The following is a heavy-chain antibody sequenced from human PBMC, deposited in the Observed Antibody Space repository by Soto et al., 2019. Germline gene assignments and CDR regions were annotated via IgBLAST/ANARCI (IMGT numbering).Heavy chain of an antibody. Sequence: ASVKVSCKASGYTFTGYYMHCVRQAPGQGLEWMGWINPNSGGTNYAQKFQGRVTMTRDTSISTAYMELSRLRSDDTAVYYCARTTAYYDFWSGRLFDYWGQGTLVTVPQ. CDR3: ARTTAYYDFWSGRLFDY. V-gene: IGHV1-2*02. CDR1: GYTFTGYY. CDR2: INPNSGGT. D-gene: IGHD3-3*01. J-gene: IGHJ4*02.